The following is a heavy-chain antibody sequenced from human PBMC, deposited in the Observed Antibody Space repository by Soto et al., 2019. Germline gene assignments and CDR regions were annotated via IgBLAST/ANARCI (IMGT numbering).Heavy chain of an antibody. Sequence: ASVKVSCKASGYTFTGYYMHWVRQAPGQGLEWMGWINPNSGGTNYAQKFQGRVTMTRDTSISTAYMELSRLRSDDTAVYYCARDLSTISDYHDSSGQEKKSYYYGMDVWGQGTTVTVSS. CDR3: ARDLSTISDYHDSSGQEKKSYYYGMDV. J-gene: IGHJ6*02. CDR2: INPNSGGT. V-gene: IGHV1-2*02. CDR1: GYTFTGYY. D-gene: IGHD3-22*01.